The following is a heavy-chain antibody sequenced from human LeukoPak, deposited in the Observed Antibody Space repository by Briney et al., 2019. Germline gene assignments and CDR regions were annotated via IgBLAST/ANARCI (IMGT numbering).Heavy chain of an antibody. D-gene: IGHD6-13*01. CDR3: AKEEGSSSPFDY. Sequence: GGSLRLSCAASGFTFSSYAMHWVRQAPGKGLEWVAVISYDGSNKYYADSVKGRFTISRDNSKNTLYLQMNSLRAEDTALYYCAKEEGSSSPFDYWGQGTLVTVSS. V-gene: IGHV3-30-3*01. J-gene: IGHJ4*02. CDR2: ISYDGSNK. CDR1: GFTFSSYA.